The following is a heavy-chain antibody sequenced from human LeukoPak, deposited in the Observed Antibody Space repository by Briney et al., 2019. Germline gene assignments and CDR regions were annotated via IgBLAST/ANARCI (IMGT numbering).Heavy chain of an antibody. CDR1: DGSISNYY. D-gene: IGHD1-14*01. CDR2: IYYTGAT. J-gene: IGHJ3*01. CDR3: ARDLTRESDAFDV. Sequence: PSETLSLTCTVSDGSISNYYWSWIRLPPGKGLEWIGYIYYTGATNYSPSLKSRVTISVDTSKNQFSLRLSSVTAADTALYFCARDLTRESDAFDVWGQGTMVTVSS. V-gene: IGHV4-59*01.